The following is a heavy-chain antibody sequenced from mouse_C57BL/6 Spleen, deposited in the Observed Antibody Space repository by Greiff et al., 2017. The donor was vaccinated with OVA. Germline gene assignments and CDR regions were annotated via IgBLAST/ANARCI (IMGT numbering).Heavy chain of an antibody. D-gene: IGHD2-5*01. J-gene: IGHJ4*01. CDR3: ARGASNYVGDY. CDR2: IDPSDSYT. V-gene: IGHV1-69*01. CDR1: GYTFTSYW. Sequence: QVQLQQPGAELVMPGASVKLSCKASGYTFTSYWMHWVKQRPGQGLEWIGEIDPSDSYTNYNQKFKGKSTLTVDKSSSTAYMQLSSLTSEDSAVYYCARGASNYVGDYWGQGTSVTVSS.